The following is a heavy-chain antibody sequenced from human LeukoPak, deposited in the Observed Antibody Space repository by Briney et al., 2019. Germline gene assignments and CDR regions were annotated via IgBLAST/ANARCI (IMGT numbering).Heavy chain of an antibody. CDR3: ARDWYYDSSGYFHY. Sequence: PGGSLRLSCAASGFTFCRYGMHWVRQAPSKGLEWVAFIWHDGTNQTYADSVKGRFTISRDNSKKMVYVQMNSLRVEDTAFYYCARDWYYDSSGYFHYWGQGTLVTVSS. CDR1: GFTFCRYG. CDR2: IWHDGTNQ. V-gene: IGHV3-33*01. D-gene: IGHD3-22*01. J-gene: IGHJ4*02.